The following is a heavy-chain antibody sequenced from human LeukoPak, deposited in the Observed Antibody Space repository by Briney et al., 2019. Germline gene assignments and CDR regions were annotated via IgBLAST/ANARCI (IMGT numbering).Heavy chain of an antibody. CDR3: TSWGDTTAEYFQR. D-gene: IGHD2-21*02. V-gene: IGHV3-7*01. J-gene: IGHJ1*01. Sequence: GGSLRLSCVVSGFAFNRCWMNWVRQAPGKGLEWVAHINPDGRDTYYVDSVKGRFTISRDNAQNSMYLQMNSLRVEDTAVYYCTSWGDTTAEYFQRWGQGTLVTVSS. CDR1: GFAFNRCW. CDR2: INPDGRDT.